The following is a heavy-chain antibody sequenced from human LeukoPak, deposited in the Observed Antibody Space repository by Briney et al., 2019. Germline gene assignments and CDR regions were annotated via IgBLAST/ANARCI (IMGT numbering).Heavy chain of an antibody. CDR1: GGSISSGGYY. CDR3: ARDLASDLGTFDY. J-gene: IGHJ4*02. D-gene: IGHD7-27*01. V-gene: IGHV4-30-2*01. CDR2: IYHSGST. Sequence: PSETLSLTCTVSGGSISSGGYYWSWIRRPPGKGLEWIGYIYHSGSTYYNPSLKSRVTISVDRSKNQFSLKLSSVTAADTAVYYCARDLASDLGTFDYWGQGTLVTVSS.